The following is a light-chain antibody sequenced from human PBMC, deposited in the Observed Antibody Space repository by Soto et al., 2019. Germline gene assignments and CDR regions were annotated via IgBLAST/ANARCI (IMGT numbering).Light chain of an antibody. V-gene: IGKV3-20*01. J-gene: IGKJ1*01. CDR1: QSVSSSY. Sequence: ESVLTQSPGTLSLSPGERATLSCRASQSVSSSYLAWYQQKPGQAPRLLIYGASSRATGIPDRFSGSGSGTDFTLTISRLEPEDFAVYYCQLYAKFGQGNKVEIK. CDR3: QLYAK. CDR2: GAS.